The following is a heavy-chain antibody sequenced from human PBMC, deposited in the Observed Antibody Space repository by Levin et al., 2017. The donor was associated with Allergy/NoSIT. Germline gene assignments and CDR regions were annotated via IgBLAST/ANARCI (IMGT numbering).Heavy chain of an antibody. V-gene: IGHV3-48*01. D-gene: IGHD6-6*01. J-gene: IGHJ4*02. CDR2: ISSTSRTI. Sequence: GGSLRLSCAASGFTFSSYSMSWVRQAPGKGLEWVSYISSTSRTIYYADSFKGRFTISRDNAKNSLYLQINSLRAEDTAVYYCARGYGSSPFYYFDYWGQGTLVTVSS. CDR1: GFTFSSYS. CDR3: ARGYGSSPFYYFDY.